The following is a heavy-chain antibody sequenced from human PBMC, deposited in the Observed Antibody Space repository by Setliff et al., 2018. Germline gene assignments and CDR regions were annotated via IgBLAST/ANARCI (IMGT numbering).Heavy chain of an antibody. D-gene: IGHD6-19*01. V-gene: IGHV1-69*13. J-gene: IGHJ6*03. CDR1: GGTFSSYV. Sequence: GASVKVSCKASGGTFSSYVISWVRGAPGQGLEWMGGIIPMFGTNYAQKFQGKVIITADGSTSTAYMELTSLRSDDAAVYYCARGPSGWSSATSRYYFYMDVWGKGTTVTVSS. CDR3: ARGPSGWSSATSRYYFYMDV. CDR2: IIPMFGT.